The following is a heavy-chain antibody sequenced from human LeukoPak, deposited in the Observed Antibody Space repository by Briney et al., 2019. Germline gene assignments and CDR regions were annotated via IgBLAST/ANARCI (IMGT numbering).Heavy chain of an antibody. V-gene: IGHV4-39*01. D-gene: IGHD2-21*02. CDR1: GGSISSGSYY. J-gene: IGHJ4*02. CDR3: VRHGAYCDGDCYSQHFDH. Sequence: PSETLSLTCTVSGGSISSGSYYWGCIRQPPGKGLEWVGSISYSGNTNYNPSLKSRVSMSVDTSKNHFSLRLRSVTAADTAVFYCVRHGAYCDGDCYSQHFDHWGQGTLVTVSS. CDR2: ISYSGNT.